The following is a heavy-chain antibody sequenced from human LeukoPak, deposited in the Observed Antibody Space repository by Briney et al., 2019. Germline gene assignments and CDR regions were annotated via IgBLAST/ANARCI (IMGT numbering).Heavy chain of an antibody. J-gene: IGHJ4*02. CDR1: DDSIKSYF. D-gene: IGHD3-22*01. Sequence: SETLSLTCTVSDDSIKSYFWTWIRQSPGKGLEWIGYVFYSGSTSYNPSLRSRLTMSVDTSKSQFSLNLNSVTTADTAVYYCARGTRRHYDGSGYYYGEFDYWGQGILVTVSS. V-gene: IGHV4-59*01. CDR2: VFYSGST. CDR3: ARGTRRHYDGSGYYYGEFDY.